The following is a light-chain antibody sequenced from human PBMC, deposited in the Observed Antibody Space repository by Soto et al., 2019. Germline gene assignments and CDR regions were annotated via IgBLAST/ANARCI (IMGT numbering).Light chain of an antibody. V-gene: IGKV3-11*01. J-gene: IGKJ3*01. CDR1: QSVSKS. CDR3: QQGNNWPVFT. CDR2: TTS. Sequence: EIVLTQSPATLSLSPGERATLSCRASQSVSKSLAWYQQKPGQAPRLLIYTTSNRATGIPARFSGSGSRTDFTLTIISLEPEDSAVYYCQQGNNWPVFTFGPGSKVDIK.